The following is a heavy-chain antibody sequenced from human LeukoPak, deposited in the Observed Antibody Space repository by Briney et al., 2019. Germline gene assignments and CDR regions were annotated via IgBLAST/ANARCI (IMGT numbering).Heavy chain of an antibody. V-gene: IGHV1-24*01. CDR1: GYTLTELS. D-gene: IGHD1-26*01. J-gene: IGHJ4*02. CDR2: FDPEDGET. Sequence: ASVKVSCKVSGYTLTELSMHWVRQAPGKGLEWMGGFDPEDGETIYAQKFQGRVTMTEDTSTDTAYMELSSLRSEDTAVYYCATLVLNRRELLPPPFDYWGQGTLVTVSS. CDR3: ATLVLNRRELLPPPFDY.